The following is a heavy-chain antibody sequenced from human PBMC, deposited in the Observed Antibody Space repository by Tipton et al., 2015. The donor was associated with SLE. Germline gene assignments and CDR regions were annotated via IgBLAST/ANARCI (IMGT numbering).Heavy chain of an antibody. CDR3: ARRGAAAGPFDL. CDR2: LYAGGST. CDR1: GVSISTSRYY. D-gene: IGHD6-13*01. Sequence: TLSLTCSVSGVSISTSRYYWGWIRQSPGQGLEWVGSLYAGGSTYFHPSLKSRASISADASKNHFSLKLNSVTAADTAVYYCARRGAAAGPFDLWGRGTLVTVSS. V-gene: IGHV4-39*02. J-gene: IGHJ2*01.